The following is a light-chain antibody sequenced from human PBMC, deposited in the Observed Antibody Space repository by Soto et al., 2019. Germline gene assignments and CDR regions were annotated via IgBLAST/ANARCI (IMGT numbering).Light chain of an antibody. CDR2: NAS. CDR1: QSISTW. Sequence: DIQMTQSPSTLSASVGDRVTITFRASQSISTWLAWYQHEPGKAPKLLIHNASSVQSGVPSRFSGSGSGTDFTLTIISLQPEDFATYYCQQSYSIPTFGQGTKV. J-gene: IGKJ1*01. V-gene: IGKV1-5*03. CDR3: QQSYSIPT.